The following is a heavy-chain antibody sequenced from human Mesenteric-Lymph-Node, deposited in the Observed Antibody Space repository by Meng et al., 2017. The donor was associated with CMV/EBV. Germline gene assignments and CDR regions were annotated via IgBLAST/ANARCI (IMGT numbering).Heavy chain of an antibody. J-gene: IGHJ6*02. CDR2: INSGSDYI. V-gene: IGHV3-21*01. CDR1: GFIFRGYS. D-gene: IGHD2-2*01. CDR3: ARGRVYQLPGINSYFYSLDV. Sequence: GESLKISCAASGFIFRGYSMNWVRQAPGKGLEWVSSINSGSDYIYYGDSVRGRFTISRDNARNSLYLQMTSLRAEDTAVYYCARGRVYQLPGINSYFYSLDVWGQGTTVTVSS.